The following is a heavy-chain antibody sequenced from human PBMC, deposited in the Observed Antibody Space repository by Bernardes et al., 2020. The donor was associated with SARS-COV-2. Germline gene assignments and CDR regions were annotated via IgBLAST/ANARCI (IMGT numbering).Heavy chain of an antibody. J-gene: IGHJ4*02. Sequence: SETLSLTCTVSGGSINNYYWSWIRQPPGKGLEWIGYIYYSGSTSYNPSLKSRATISIDPSKIQFSLMLTSVTAADTAVYYCARDFGDGWFYFDTWGQGNLVTVSS. CDR2: IYYSGST. V-gene: IGHV4-59*01. CDR3: ARDFGDGWFYFDT. CDR1: GGSINNYY. D-gene: IGHD6-19*01.